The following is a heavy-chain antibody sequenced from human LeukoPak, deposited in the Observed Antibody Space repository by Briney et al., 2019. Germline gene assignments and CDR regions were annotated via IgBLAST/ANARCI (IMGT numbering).Heavy chain of an antibody. CDR2: IYYSGST. CDR3: ARHGSTYALRN. V-gene: IGHV4-59*08. J-gene: IGHJ4*02. CDR1: GGSINSYY. D-gene: IGHD2-2*01. Sequence: KPSETLSLTCTGSGGSINSYYWSWIRQPPRKGLEWIGYIYYSGSTNYNPSLKSRVTISVDTSKNQFSLKLSSVTAADTAVYYCARHGSTYALRNWGQGTLVTVSS.